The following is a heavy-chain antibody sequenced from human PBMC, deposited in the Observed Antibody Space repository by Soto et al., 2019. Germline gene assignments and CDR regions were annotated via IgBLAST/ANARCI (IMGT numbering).Heavy chain of an antibody. J-gene: IGHJ5*02. D-gene: IGHD6-13*01. Sequence: ASVKVSCKASGYNFTNYAIHWVRQAPGQSLEWLGWLHTGTGSTKYSQKFQGRLTITRDTSASTAYMELTSLRSEDTAVYYCAIESRYFVLWFDAWGQGTLVTVSS. CDR1: GYNFTNYA. CDR3: AIESRYFVLWFDA. V-gene: IGHV1-3*04. CDR2: LHTGTGST.